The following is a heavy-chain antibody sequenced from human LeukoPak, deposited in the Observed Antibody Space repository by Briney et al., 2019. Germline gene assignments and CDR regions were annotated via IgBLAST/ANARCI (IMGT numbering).Heavy chain of an antibody. CDR1: GGSFSGYY. V-gene: IGHV4-34*01. CDR3: ARATSYGDYVDY. CDR2: TNHSGST. D-gene: IGHD4-17*01. J-gene: IGHJ4*02. Sequence: PSETLSLTCAVYGGSFSGYYWSWIRQPPGKGLEWIGETNHSGSTNYNPSLKSRVTISVERSKNQFSLKLSSVTAADTAVYYCARATSYGDYVDYWGQGTLVTVSS.